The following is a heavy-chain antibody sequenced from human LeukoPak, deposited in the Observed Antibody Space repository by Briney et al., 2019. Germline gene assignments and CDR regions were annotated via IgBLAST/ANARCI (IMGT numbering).Heavy chain of an antibody. D-gene: IGHD5-12*01. V-gene: IGHV3-21*01. CDR2: ISSSSSYI. CDR1: GFTFSSYS. CDR3: ARAGYSGYEPFDY. J-gene: IGHJ4*02. Sequence: GGSLRLSCAASGFTFSSYSMNWVRQAPGKGLEWGSSISSSSSYIYYADSVKGRFTISRDNAKNSLYLQMNSLRAEDTAVYYCARAGYSGYEPFDYWGQGTLVTVSS.